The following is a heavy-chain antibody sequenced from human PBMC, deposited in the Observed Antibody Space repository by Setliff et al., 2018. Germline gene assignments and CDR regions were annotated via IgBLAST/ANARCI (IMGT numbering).Heavy chain of an antibody. J-gene: IGHJ4*02. CDR1: GYSFNSYY. Sequence: ASVKVSCKASGYSFNSYYMHWVRQAPGQGLEWMGIINPGGGSSSSTEKFQGGVTMTRDTSASTVYMEMGNLTSDDTAVYYCARAGSAAAGRKGIFEYWGQGSLVTVSS. CDR3: ARAGSAAAGRKGIFEY. D-gene: IGHD6-13*01. V-gene: IGHV1-46*02. CDR2: INPGGGSS.